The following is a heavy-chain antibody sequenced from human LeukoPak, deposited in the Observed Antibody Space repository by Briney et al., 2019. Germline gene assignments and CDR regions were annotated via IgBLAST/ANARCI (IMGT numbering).Heavy chain of an antibody. D-gene: IGHD1-7*01. CDR3: AREGNYDPVNYYYYYMDV. CDR1: GYSISSGYY. Sequence: SETLSLTCTVSGYSISSGYYWGWIRQPPGKGLEWIGSIYHSGSTYYNPSLKSRVTISVDTSKNQFSLKLSSVTAADTAVYYCAREGNYDPVNYYYYYMDVWGKGTTVTVSS. V-gene: IGHV4-38-2*02. CDR2: IYHSGST. J-gene: IGHJ6*03.